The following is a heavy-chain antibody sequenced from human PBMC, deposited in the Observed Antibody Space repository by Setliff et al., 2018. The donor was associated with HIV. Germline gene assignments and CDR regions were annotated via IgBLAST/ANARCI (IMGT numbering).Heavy chain of an antibody. CDR2: ISSSGFPI. V-gene: IGHV3-48*01. Sequence: PGGSLRLSCEASGFTFSTYGMNWVRHAPGKGLEWVAQISSSGFPIYYADSVRGRFTASRDNGKNSLFLQMNSLRAEDTAVYYCARDYVWGRRAFDIWGPGTMVTVSS. J-gene: IGHJ3*02. CDR1: GFTFSTYG. D-gene: IGHD3-16*01. CDR3: ARDYVWGRRAFDI.